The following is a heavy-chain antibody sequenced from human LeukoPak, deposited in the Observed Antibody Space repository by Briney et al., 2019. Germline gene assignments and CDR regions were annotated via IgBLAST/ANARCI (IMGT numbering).Heavy chain of an antibody. D-gene: IGHD2-21*02. J-gene: IGHJ6*03. CDR2: INYSGST. Sequence: SETLSLTCTVSGGSICSSGFYWGLIRQSPGKGLEWIGSINYSGSTYYNPSLKSRVTIYVDTSRNHFSLKLSSVTAADTAVYYCARPAAYSGGDCHYPWYYYMDVWGRGTTVTVSS. CDR3: ARPAAYSGGDCHYPWYYYMDV. V-gene: IGHV4-39*02. CDR1: GGSICSSGFY.